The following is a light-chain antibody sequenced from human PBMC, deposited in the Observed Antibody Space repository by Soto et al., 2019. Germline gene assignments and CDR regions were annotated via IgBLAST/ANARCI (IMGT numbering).Light chain of an antibody. CDR1: QDINNY. CDR2: DSS. Sequence: DIQMTQSPSSLSASVGDRVTITCQASQDINNYLVWYQQKPGKAPKLLIYDSSKLETGVPSRFSGCGSGTDFTFTISGLQPEDVATYYCQQYDIFPPTFGKGTELEIK. J-gene: IGKJ2*01. V-gene: IGKV1-33*01. CDR3: QQYDIFPPT.